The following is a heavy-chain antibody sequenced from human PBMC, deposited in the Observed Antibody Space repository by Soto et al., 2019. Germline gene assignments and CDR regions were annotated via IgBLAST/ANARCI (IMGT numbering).Heavy chain of an antibody. J-gene: IGHJ5*02. CDR1: GFTFRSFT. V-gene: IGHV3-21*01. Sequence: GGSLRLSCAASGFTFRSFTMNWVRQAPGKGLEWVSTISSNSAYIYYTDALRGRFTISRDNAKNSLHLQMNSLRAEDTAVYYCTRDASRDSSARAWFDPWGPGTLVTVS. D-gene: IGHD6-13*01. CDR3: TRDASRDSSARAWFDP. CDR2: ISSNSAYI.